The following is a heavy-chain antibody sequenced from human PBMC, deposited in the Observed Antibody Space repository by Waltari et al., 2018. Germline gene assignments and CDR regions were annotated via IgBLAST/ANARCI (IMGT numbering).Heavy chain of an antibody. CDR3: ARDARDWEAVANTYFDS. V-gene: IGHV4-34*02. Sequence: QVQLQQWGAGLLKPSETLSLTCAVYGWPFSGYYWSWIRQPPGKGLEWIGEVDHSGSANYSPSLKGRATISVDTSKKQFSLTLTSVTAADTAVYYCARDARDWEAVANTYFDSWGQGTLVAVSS. CDR2: VDHSGSA. D-gene: IGHD6-19*01. J-gene: IGHJ4*02. CDR1: GWPFSGYY.